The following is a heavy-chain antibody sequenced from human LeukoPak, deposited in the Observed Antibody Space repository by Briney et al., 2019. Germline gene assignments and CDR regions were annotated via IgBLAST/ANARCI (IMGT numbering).Heavy chain of an antibody. V-gene: IGHV4-59*08. CDR3: ARVGLGSGSSTGNYYYMDV. Sequence: SETLSLTCTVSGGSISSYYRSWIRQPPGKGLEWIGYIYDSVFTKYNPSLKSRVTISVDTSKSQFSLRLSSVTAADTAVYYCARVGLGSGSSTGNYYYMDVWGKGTTVTVSS. CDR1: GGSISSYY. J-gene: IGHJ6*03. D-gene: IGHD3-10*01. CDR2: IYDSVFT.